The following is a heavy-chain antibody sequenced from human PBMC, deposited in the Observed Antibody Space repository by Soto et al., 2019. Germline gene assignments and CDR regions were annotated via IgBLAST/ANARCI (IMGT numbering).Heavy chain of an antibody. V-gene: IGHV3-7*01. J-gene: IGHJ6*02. CDR1: GFTFHRNW. CDR3: ARAAVGAMIPYVMDV. Sequence: AGGSLRLSCAASGFTFHRNWMTWVRQVPGKGREWVATINQDGVHKYYLDSVAGRFSATRDDDKKCLYLEVNDLGVYDTGLYYCARAAVGAMIPYVMDVWGQGTTVTVSS. CDR2: INQDGVHK. D-gene: IGHD3-22*01.